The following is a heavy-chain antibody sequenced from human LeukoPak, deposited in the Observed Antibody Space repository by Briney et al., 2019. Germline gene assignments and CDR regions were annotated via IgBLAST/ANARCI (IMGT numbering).Heavy chain of an antibody. CDR1: GYTFTSYY. CDR2: MNPNSGNT. V-gene: IGHV1-8*03. CDR3: ARVYSSSHYYYYYYYMDV. J-gene: IGHJ6*03. D-gene: IGHD6-13*01. Sequence: ASVKVSCKASGYTFTSYYMHWVRQATGQGLEWMGWMNPNSGNTGYAQKFQGRVTITRNTSISTAYMELSSLRSEDTAVYYCARVYSSSHYYYYYYYMDVWGKGTTVTVSS.